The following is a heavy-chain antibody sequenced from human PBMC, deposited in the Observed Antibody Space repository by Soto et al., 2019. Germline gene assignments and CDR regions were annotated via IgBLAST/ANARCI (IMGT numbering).Heavy chain of an antibody. CDR2: FDPEDGET. J-gene: IGHJ5*02. V-gene: IGHV1-24*01. CDR3: ARGRYCSSTSCYVGNWFDP. CDR1: GYTLTELS. Sequence: ASVKVSCKVSGYTLTELSMHWVRQAPGKWLEWMGGFDPEDGETIYAQKFQGRVTMTEDTSTDTAYMELSSLRSEDTAVYYCARGRYCSSTSCYVGNWFDPWGQGTLVTVSS. D-gene: IGHD2-2*01.